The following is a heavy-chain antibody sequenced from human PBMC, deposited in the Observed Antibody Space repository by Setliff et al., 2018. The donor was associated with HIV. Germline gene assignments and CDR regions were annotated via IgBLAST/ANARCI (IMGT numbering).Heavy chain of an antibody. J-gene: IGHJ4*02. CDR2: IYPGDSDT. CDR1: GYRFTNYW. Sequence: GESLKISCKGSGYRFTNYWIGWVRQMPGKGLEWMGIIYPGDSDTRYSPSFQGQVTISADKSISTAYLQWSSLKASDTAMYYCARHGQYGSGSYYNRPFDFWGQGTLVTVSS. CDR3: ARHGQYGSGSYYNRPFDF. V-gene: IGHV5-51*01. D-gene: IGHD3-10*01.